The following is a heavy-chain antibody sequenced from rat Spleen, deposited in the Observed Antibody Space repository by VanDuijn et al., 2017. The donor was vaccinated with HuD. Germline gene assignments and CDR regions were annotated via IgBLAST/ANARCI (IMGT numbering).Heavy chain of an antibody. J-gene: IGHJ3*01. Sequence: EVKLVESGGGLVQPGRSFKLSCAASGFNFNDYWMTWVRRTPVQGLEWIGQINKDSTTITNNPSLKDKFSISRDNAQNTLFLQMSELGSEDTATYYCAGHYDGTYPFTYWGQGTLVTVSS. V-gene: IGHV4-2*01. CDR3: AGHYDGTYPFTY. CDR1: GFNFNDYW. D-gene: IGHD1-12*02. CDR2: INKDSTTI.